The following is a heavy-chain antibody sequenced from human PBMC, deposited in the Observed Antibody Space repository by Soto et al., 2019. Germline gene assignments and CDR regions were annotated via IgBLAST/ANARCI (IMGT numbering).Heavy chain of an antibody. J-gene: IGHJ4*02. D-gene: IGHD2-21*01. CDR3: ARVVVVHGEFDY. Sequence: GASVKVSCKASGYTFTGYAMHWVRQAPGQRLEWMGWINTGNGNTKYSQKFQGRVTITRDTSASTAYMELSSLRSEDTAVYYCARVVVVHGEFDYWGQGTLVTVSS. CDR1: GYTFTGYA. CDR2: INTGNGNT. V-gene: IGHV1-3*04.